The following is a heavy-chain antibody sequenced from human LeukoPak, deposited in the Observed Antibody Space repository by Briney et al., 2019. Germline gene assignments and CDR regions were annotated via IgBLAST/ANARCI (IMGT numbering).Heavy chain of an antibody. J-gene: IGHJ3*02. CDR2: IYYSGST. CDR1: GDSINSDY. V-gene: IGHV4-59*08. CDR3: ARRMKLAAKGDAFDI. Sequence: SETLSLTFTVSGDSINSDYWNWIRQPPGKELEWIGFIYYSGSTNYNPALKSRVTISVDASRSHFSLKLNSVTAADTAVYYCARRMKLAAKGDAFDIWGQGTMVTVSS. D-gene: IGHD2-15*01.